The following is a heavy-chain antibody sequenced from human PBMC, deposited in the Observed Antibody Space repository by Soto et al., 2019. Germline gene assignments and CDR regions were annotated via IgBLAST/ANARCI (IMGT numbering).Heavy chain of an antibody. V-gene: IGHV1-2*04. D-gene: IGHD2-8*01. Sequence: ASVKVSCKASGYSFTDYHIHWVRQAPGQGLEWLGRINPKSGGTSTAQKFQGWVTLTTDTSISTASMELTRLTSDDTAIYYCARGDSTDCSNGVCSFFYNHDMDVWG. J-gene: IGHJ6*04. CDR3: ARGDSTDCSNGVCSFFYNHDMDV. CDR1: GYSFTDYH. CDR2: INPKSGGT.